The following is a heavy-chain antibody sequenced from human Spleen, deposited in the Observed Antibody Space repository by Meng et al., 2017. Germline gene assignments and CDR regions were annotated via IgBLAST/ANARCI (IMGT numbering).Heavy chain of an antibody. CDR2: INHSGST. CDR3: ARGPTTMAHDFDY. CDR1: GGSFSDYY. D-gene: IGHD4-11*01. V-gene: IGHV4-34*01. Sequence: QVQLQQCGAGLLKPSETLSLRCVVAGGSFSDYYWSWIRQPPGKGLEWIGEINHSGSTNYNPSLESRATISVDTSQNNLSLKLSSVTAADSAVYYCARGPTTMAHDFDYWGQGTLVTVSS. J-gene: IGHJ4*02.